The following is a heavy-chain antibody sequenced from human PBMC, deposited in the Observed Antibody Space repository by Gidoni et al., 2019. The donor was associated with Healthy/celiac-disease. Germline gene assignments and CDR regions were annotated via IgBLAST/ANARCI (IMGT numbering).Heavy chain of an antibody. Sequence: QVQLQQWGAGLLKPSETLSLTCAVYGGSFSGYYWSWIRQPPGKGLEWIGEMNHSGSTNYNPSLKSRVTISVDTSKNQFSLKLSSVTAADTAVYYCARAVNRNYYGSGSYSYWGQGTLVTVSS. D-gene: IGHD3-10*01. CDR3: ARAVNRNYYGSGSYSY. V-gene: IGHV4-34*01. CDR1: GGSFSGYY. CDR2: MNHSGST. J-gene: IGHJ4*02.